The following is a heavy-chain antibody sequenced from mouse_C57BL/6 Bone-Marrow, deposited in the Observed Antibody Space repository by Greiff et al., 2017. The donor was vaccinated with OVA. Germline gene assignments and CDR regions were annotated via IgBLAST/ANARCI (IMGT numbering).Heavy chain of an antibody. CDR1: GFTFRDYY. D-gene: IGHD1-1*01. Sequence: EVKVVESGGGLVQPGGSLKLSCAASGFTFRDYYMYWVRQTPEKRLEWVAYISNGGGSTYYPDTVKGRFTISRDNAKNTLYLQMSRLKSEDTAMYYCARHNGSSSWFAYWGQGTLVTVSA. CDR3: ARHNGSSSWFAY. CDR2: ISNGGGST. V-gene: IGHV5-12*01. J-gene: IGHJ3*01.